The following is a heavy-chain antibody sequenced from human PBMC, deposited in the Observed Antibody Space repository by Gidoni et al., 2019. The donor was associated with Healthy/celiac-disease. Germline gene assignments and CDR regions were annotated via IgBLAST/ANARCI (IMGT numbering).Heavy chain of an antibody. Sequence: QLQLQESGPALVKPSETLSLTCTALGGSTSSSSTYWGWTRQPPGKGLEWIGSIFYSGSPYYNPALKSRVTISVDTSKNQFSLKLGSVTAADTAVYYCARGSSGWYRSDYWGQGTLVTVSS. V-gene: IGHV4-39*01. CDR1: GGSTSSSSTY. D-gene: IGHD6-19*01. CDR3: ARGSSGWYRSDY. J-gene: IGHJ4*02. CDR2: IFYSGSP.